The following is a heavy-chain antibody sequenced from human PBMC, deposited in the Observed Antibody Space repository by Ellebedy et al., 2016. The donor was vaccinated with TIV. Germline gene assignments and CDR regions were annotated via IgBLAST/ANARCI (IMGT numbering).Heavy chain of an antibody. D-gene: IGHD5-24*01. CDR3: ARAFIPRTEMATIWGIFDY. J-gene: IGHJ4*02. Sequence: SETLSLXXAVSGGSISSGGYSWSWIRQPPGKGLEWIGEINHSGSTNYNPSLKSRVTISVDTSKNQFSLKLSSVTAADTAVYYCARAFIPRTEMATIWGIFDYWGQGTLVTVSS. CDR1: GGSISSGGYS. V-gene: IGHV4-30-2*01. CDR2: INHSGST.